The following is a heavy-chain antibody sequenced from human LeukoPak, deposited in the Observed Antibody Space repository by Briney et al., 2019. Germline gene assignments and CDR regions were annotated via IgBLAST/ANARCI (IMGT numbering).Heavy chain of an antibody. CDR2: IYYSGNT. CDR3: ARLAQSSSGWYTSIDY. J-gene: IGHJ4*02. D-gene: IGHD6-19*01. CDR1: GGSISSSTYF. Sequence: PSETLSLTCTVSGGSISSSTYFWGWLRQPPGKGLEWIGSIYYSGNTYYNPSLKGRVTISVDLSKNQFSLKLSSLTAGDTALYYYARLAQSSSGWYTSIDYWGQGTLVTVSS. V-gene: IGHV4-39*01.